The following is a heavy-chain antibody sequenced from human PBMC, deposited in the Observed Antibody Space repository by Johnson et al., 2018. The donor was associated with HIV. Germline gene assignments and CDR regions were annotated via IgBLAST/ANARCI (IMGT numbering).Heavy chain of an antibody. CDR1: GFTFSDYY. D-gene: IGHD5-12*01. V-gene: IGHV3-11*04. Sequence: QVQLVESGGGVVQPGRSLRLSCAASGFTFSDYYMSWIRQAPGKGLEWFSYISSSGSTIYYADSVKGRFTISSDNAKNSLYLQMNSRRAEDTAVYYCGRERSRVGYSGYDYGAFDIWGQGTMVTVSS. CDR2: ISSSGSTI. CDR3: GRERSRVGYSGYDYGAFDI. J-gene: IGHJ3*02.